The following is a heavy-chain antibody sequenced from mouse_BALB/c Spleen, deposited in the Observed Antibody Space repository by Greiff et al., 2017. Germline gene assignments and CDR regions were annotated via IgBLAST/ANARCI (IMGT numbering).Heavy chain of an antibody. Sequence: EVQVVESGGGLVQPGGSLRLSCATSGFTFTDYYMSWVRQPPGKALEWLGFIRNKANGYTTEYSASVKGRFTISRDNSQSILYLQMNTLRAEDSATYYGARDLTGKYYAMDYWGQGTSVTVSS. J-gene: IGHJ4*01. V-gene: IGHV7-3*02. D-gene: IGHD4-1*01. CDR2: IRNKANGYTT. CDR1: GFTFTDYY. CDR3: ARDLTGKYYAMDY.